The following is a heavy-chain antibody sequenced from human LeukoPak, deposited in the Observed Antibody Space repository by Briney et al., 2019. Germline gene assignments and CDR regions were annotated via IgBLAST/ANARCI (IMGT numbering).Heavy chain of an antibody. CDR3: AREPNTAGYFDY. Sequence: SETLSLTCTVSGYSISSGSCWGWIRQPPGEGLDWIGSIYHSGSTFYNPSLKSRVTISVDTSKNQFSLKLSSVTAADSAVYYCAREPNTAGYFDYWGQGTLVTVSS. CDR1: GYSISSGSC. CDR2: IYHSGST. V-gene: IGHV4-38-2*02. D-gene: IGHD5-18*01. J-gene: IGHJ4*02.